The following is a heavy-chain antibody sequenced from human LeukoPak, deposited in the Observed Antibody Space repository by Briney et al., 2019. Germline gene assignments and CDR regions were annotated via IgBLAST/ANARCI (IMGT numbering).Heavy chain of an antibody. CDR3: ARGTVTMDY. Sequence: SETLSLTCTVSGGSISSYYWSWIRQPPGRGLEWIGYIYYSGSTKYNPALKSRVTISIDSSKNQFSLNLSSVTAADTAVYYCARGTVTMDYWGRGTLVTVSS. V-gene: IGHV4-59*13. CDR1: GGSISSYY. D-gene: IGHD4-17*01. J-gene: IGHJ4*02. CDR2: IYYSGST.